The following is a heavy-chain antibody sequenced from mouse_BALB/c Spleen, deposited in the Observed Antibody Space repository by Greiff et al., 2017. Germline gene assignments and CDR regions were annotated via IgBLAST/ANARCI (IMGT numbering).Heavy chain of an antibody. CDR1: GFSLSTSGMG. J-gene: IGHJ2*01. CDR3: ARRPVVAKDYFDY. CDR2: IYWDDDK. V-gene: IGHV8-12*01. D-gene: IGHD1-1*01. Sequence: QVTLKVSGPGILQPSQTLSLTCSFSGFSLSTSGMGVSWIRQPSGKGLEWLAHIYWDDDKRYNPSLKSRLTISKDTSRNQVFLKITSVDTADTATYYCARRPVVAKDYFDYWGQGTTLTVSS.